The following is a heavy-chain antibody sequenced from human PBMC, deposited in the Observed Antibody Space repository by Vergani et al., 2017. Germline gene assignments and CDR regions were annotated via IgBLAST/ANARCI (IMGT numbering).Heavy chain of an antibody. J-gene: IGHJ3*02. D-gene: IGHD3-22*01. V-gene: IGHV4-59*01. CDR1: GGSISSYY. CDR2: IYYSGST. CDR3: ARVKDYYXSSGYYSGPDAFDI. Sequence: QVQLQESGPGLVKPSETLALTCTVSGGSISSYYWSWIRQPPGKGLEWIGYIYYSGSTNYNPSLKSRVTISVDTSKNQFSLKLSSVTAADTAVYYCARVKDYYXSSGYYSGPDAFDIWGQGTMVTVSS.